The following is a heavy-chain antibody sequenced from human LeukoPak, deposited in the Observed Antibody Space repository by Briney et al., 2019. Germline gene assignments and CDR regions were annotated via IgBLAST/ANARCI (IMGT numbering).Heavy chain of an antibody. CDR3: ARAKSSSWYSPDY. CDR1: GFTFSDYY. D-gene: IGHD6-13*01. Sequence: PGGSLRLSCAASGFTFSDYYMSWIRQAPGKGLEGVSYISSSGSTIYYADSVKGRFTISRDNAKNSLYLQMNSLRAEDTAVYYCARAKSSSWYSPDYWGQGTLVTVSS. J-gene: IGHJ4*02. CDR2: ISSSGSTI. V-gene: IGHV3-11*04.